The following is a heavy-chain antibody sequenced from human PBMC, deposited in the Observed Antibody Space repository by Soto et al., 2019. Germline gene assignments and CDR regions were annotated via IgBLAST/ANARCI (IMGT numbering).Heavy chain of an antibody. D-gene: IGHD5-12*01. CDR3: ARQMRGATISIYYSGMAV. CDR2: IYYSGST. Sequence: SETLCLTCSVSGGSISSYDGSWIRQPPGKGLEWIGYIYYSGSTNYNPSLKRRVTISVDTSKNQFSLKLSSVTAADTAVYYCARQMRGATISIYYSGMAVWGQGTTVTVSS. V-gene: IGHV4-59*01. CDR1: GGSISSYD. J-gene: IGHJ6*02.